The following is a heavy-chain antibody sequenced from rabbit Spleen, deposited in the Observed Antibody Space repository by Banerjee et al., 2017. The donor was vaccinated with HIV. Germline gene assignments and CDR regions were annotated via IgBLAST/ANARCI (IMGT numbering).Heavy chain of an antibody. Sequence: QEQLVESGGGLVKPGGTLTLTCKASGFSFSSGYDMCWVRQAPGKGLEWIGYIDLVFGSTYYANWVNGRFTISSHNAQNTLYLQLNSLTAADTATYFCAKDTGTSFSTYGMDLWGQGTLVTVS. V-gene: IGHV1S43*01. CDR2: IDLVFGST. D-gene: IGHD8-1*01. J-gene: IGHJ6*01. CDR3: AKDTGTSFSTYGMDL. CDR1: GFSFSSGYD.